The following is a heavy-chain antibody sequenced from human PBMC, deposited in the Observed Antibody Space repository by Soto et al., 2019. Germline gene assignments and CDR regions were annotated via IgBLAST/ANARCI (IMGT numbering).Heavy chain of an antibody. CDR3: ARPLEQYQLGFGMDV. Sequence: QVQLVQSGGGVVQPGGSLRLSCAASGFTFSTYAMHWVRQAPGKGLEWVAVIWYDGSKIYYADSVKGRFTISRDDSKSTLYLQMDSQRAEDTAVYYCARPLEQYQLGFGMDVWGQGSPVTVSS. D-gene: IGHD6-19*01. J-gene: IGHJ6*01. CDR1: GFTFSTYA. CDR2: IWYDGSKI. V-gene: IGHV3-33*01.